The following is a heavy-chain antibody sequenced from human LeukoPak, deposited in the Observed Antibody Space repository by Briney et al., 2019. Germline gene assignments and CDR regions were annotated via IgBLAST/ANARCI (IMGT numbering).Heavy chain of an antibody. Sequence: TGGSLRLSCAPSGFTFDNFAMTRVRQAPGKGLEWVSEITGSGGSTYYADSVKGRFTISRDNSKNTLYLQMNSLRAEDTAIYYCARELFDFDYWGQGTLVTVSS. CDR2: ITGSGGST. J-gene: IGHJ4*02. V-gene: IGHV3-23*01. CDR3: ARELFDFDY. CDR1: GFTFDNFA. D-gene: IGHD3-10*01.